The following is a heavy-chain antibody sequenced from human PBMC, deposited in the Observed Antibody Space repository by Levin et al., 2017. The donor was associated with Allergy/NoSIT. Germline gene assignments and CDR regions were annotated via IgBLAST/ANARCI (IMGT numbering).Heavy chain of an antibody. V-gene: IGHV3-23*01. CDR3: AKDSYSGSGSYTWGTFDF. Sequence: GGSLRLSCAASAFTFSGYAMSWVRQAPGKGLEWVSGISGSGGYTVYADSVKGRFTISRDNSKNTLSLQMNSLRAEDTAVYYCAKDSYSGSGSYTWGTFDFWGQGTMVTVSS. CDR2: ISGSGGYT. J-gene: IGHJ3*01. CDR1: AFTFSGYA. D-gene: IGHD3-10*01.